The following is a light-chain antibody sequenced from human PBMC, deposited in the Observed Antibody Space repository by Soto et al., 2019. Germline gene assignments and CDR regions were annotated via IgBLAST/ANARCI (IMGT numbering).Light chain of an antibody. J-gene: IGKJ4*01. CDR3: QQYDVTPPNT. CDR2: DAS. CDR1: QSVSSY. V-gene: IGKV3-11*01. Sequence: EIVLTQSPATLSLSPGERATLSCRASQSVSSYLAWYQQKPGQAPRLLIYDASNRATGIPDRFSGSGSGTDFTLTISGLEPEDFAFYYCQQYDVTPPNTFGGGTKVDIK.